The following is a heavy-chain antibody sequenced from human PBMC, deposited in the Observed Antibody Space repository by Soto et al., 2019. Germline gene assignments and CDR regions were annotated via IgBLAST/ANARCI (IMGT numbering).Heavy chain of an antibody. J-gene: IGHJ4*02. CDR3: ARWIDNGYFDY. Sequence: QGQLVQSGAEVNKPGASVKVSCGTSGFSLTSYSFHWVRQAPAQGLQWMGWITAGRCQTRYSQQFQGSVTFTWDTSANTVYMELSRLTSEDTSVFYCARWIDNGYFDYWGQGTLVTVSA. CDR2: ITAGRCQT. CDR1: GFSLTSYS. V-gene: IGHV1-3*01. D-gene: IGHD4-17*01.